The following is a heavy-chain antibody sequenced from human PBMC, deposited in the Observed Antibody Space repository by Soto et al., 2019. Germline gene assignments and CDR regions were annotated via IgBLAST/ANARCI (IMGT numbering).Heavy chain of an antibody. Sequence: GGSLRLSCAASGFTFSDYYMSWIRQAPGKGLEWVSYISSSGSTIYYADSVKGRFTISRDNAKNSLYLQMNSPRAEDTAVYYCARDAHSSGWYQSYYFDYWGQGTLVTVSS. CDR3: ARDAHSSGWYQSYYFDY. CDR1: GFTFSDYY. V-gene: IGHV3-11*01. D-gene: IGHD6-19*01. CDR2: ISSSGSTI. J-gene: IGHJ4*02.